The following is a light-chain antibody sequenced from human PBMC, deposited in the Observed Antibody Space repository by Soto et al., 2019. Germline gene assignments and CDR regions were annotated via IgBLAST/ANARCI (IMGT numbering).Light chain of an antibody. J-gene: IGKJ1*01. Sequence: DIVMTQSPLSLPVTPGEPASISCRSSQSLLHSDGNNYLEWYLQKPGQSPQLLIYLGSNRASGVPDRFSGSGSGTDFTLQISTVEAEDGGVYYCMQSLKMWTFGQGTKVEI. CDR2: LGS. CDR1: QSLLHSDGNNY. CDR3: MQSLKMWT. V-gene: IGKV2-28*01.